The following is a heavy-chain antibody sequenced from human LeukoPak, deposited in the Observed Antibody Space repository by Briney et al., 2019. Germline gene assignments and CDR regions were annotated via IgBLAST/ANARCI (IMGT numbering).Heavy chain of an antibody. CDR1: GFNFRSYW. D-gene: IGHD3-9*01. CDR2: IKQDGSEK. Sequence: GGSLRLSCATSGFNFRSYWMSWVRQAPGKGLEWVANIKQDGSEKYYVDSVKGRFTISRDNAKNSLYLQMNSLRAEDMAVYYCARNLLRYFDWSTYYYGMDVWGQGTTVTVSS. V-gene: IGHV3-7*01. J-gene: IGHJ6*02. CDR3: ARNLLRYFDWSTYYYGMDV.